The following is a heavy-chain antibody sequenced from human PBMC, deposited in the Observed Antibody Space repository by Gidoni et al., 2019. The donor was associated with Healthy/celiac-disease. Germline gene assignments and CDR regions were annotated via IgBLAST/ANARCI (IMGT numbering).Heavy chain of an antibody. CDR3: ANSRGQLWLGGPFDY. Sequence: EVQLVESGGGLVQPGRSMRPSWAASGFTFDDYAMHWVRQVPGKGLEGVSGFSWNSGSIGYADSVKGRFTISRDNAKNSLYLQMNSLRAEDTALYYGANSRGQLWLGGPFDYWGQGTLVTVSS. CDR2: FSWNSGSI. V-gene: IGHV3-9*01. D-gene: IGHD5-18*01. J-gene: IGHJ4*02. CDR1: GFTFDDYA.